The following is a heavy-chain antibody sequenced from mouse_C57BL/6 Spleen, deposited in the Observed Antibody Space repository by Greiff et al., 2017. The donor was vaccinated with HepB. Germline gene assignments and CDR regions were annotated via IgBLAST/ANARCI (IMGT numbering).Heavy chain of an antibody. J-gene: IGHJ4*01. CDR1: GFTFSSYT. CDR2: ISGGGGNT. V-gene: IGHV5-9*01. CDR3: ARHYYDVYAMGY. D-gene: IGHD1-1*01. Sequence: VKLVESGGGLVKPGGSLKLSCAASGFTFSSYTMSWVRQTPGQRLEWVATISGGGGNTYYPDSVKGRFTISRDNAKNTLYLQMSSLRSEGTALYYCARHYYDVYAMGYWGQGTSVTVSS.